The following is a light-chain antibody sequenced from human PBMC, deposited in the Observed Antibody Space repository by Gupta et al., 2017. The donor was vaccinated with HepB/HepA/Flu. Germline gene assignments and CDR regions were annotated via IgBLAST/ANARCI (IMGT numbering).Light chain of an antibody. Sequence: QLVLTQSPSASASLGAAVELTCTLSSRYSSYAIAWDQQQPEKGPRYLMKLNSDGSHRKGDGIPDRFSGSSSGTERYLIISSLQSEDEADYDSQTWGTVILIFGGGTKLTVL. CDR3: QTWGTVILI. V-gene: IGLV4-69*01. J-gene: IGLJ2*01. CDR2: LNSDGSH. CDR1: SRYSSYA.